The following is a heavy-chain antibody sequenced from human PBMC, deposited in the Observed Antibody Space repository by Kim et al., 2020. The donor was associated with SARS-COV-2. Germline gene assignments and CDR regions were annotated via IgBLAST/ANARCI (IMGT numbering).Heavy chain of an antibody. CDR2: ISYDGSNK. D-gene: IGHD1-26*01. J-gene: IGHJ2*01. CDR3: AKGRSGSYSDYFDL. V-gene: IGHV3-30*18. Sequence: GGSLRLSCAASGFTFSSYGMHWVRQAPGKGLEWVAVISYDGSNKYYADSVKGRFTISRDNSKNTLYLQMNSLRAEDTAVYYCAKGRSGSYSDYFDLWGRG. CDR1: GFTFSSYG.